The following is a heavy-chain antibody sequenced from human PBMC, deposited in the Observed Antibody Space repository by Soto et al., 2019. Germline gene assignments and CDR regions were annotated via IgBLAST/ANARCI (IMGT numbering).Heavy chain of an antibody. Sequence: PSETLSLTCTVSDGYSGSYDWSWIRQPPGKGLEWIGYIYYSGSTNYNPSLKSRVTISVDTSKNQFSLKLSSVTAADTAVYYCARDLENGMDVWGQGTTVTVSS. CDR3: ARDLENGMDV. V-gene: IGHV4-59*01. CDR1: DGYSGSYD. CDR2: IYYSGST. D-gene: IGHD3-3*01. J-gene: IGHJ6*02.